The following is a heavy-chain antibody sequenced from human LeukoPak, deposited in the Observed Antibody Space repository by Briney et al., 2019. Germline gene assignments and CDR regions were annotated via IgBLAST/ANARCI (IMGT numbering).Heavy chain of an antibody. V-gene: IGHV3-74*01. CDR1: GFTFSSYW. Sequence: GGSLRLSCAASGFTFSSYWMHWVRQAPGKGLVWVSRINSDGSSTSYADSVKGRFTISRDNAKNTLYLQMNSLRAEDTAVYYCARVWTICPSCYTREDYSGQGTLVTVSS. CDR2: INSDGSST. D-gene: IGHD2-2*02. CDR3: ARVWTICPSCYTREDY. J-gene: IGHJ4*02.